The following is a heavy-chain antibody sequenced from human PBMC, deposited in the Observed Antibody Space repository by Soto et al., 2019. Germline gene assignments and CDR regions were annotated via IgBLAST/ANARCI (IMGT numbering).Heavy chain of an antibody. Sequence: EVQLLESGGGLVQPGGSLRLSCAASGFTLSSYAMNWVRQAPGKGLEWVSVISGSGVITYYADSMKGRFTISRDNSKNTLYLQMNSLRAEDTALYYCAKDILTGYCPFDCWGQGTLVTVSS. D-gene: IGHD3-9*01. V-gene: IGHV3-23*01. CDR1: GFTLSSYA. CDR2: ISGSGVIT. J-gene: IGHJ4*02. CDR3: AKDILTGYCPFDC.